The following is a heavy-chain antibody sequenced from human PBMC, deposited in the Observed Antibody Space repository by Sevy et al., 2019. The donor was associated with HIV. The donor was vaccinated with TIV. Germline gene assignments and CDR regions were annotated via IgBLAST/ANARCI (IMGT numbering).Heavy chain of an antibody. CDR1: GGTFSSYA. CDR2: IIPIFGTA. V-gene: IGHV1-69*13. Sequence: ASVKVSCKASGGTFSSYAISWVRQPPGQGLEWMGGIIPIFGTANYAQKFQGRVTITADESTSTAYMELSSLRSEDTAVYYCASGSSSMGFDYWGQGTLVTVSS. CDR3: ASGSSSMGFDY. D-gene: IGHD6-6*01. J-gene: IGHJ4*02.